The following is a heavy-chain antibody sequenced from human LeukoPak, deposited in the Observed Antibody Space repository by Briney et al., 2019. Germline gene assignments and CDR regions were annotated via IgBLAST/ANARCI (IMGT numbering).Heavy chain of an antibody. CDR2: IYYSGST. D-gene: IGHD3-9*01. CDR1: GGSIRSYY. J-gene: IGHJ4*02. Sequence: KPSETLSLTCTVSGGSIRSYYWSWIRQPPGKGLEWIGYIYYSGSTNYNPSLKSRVTISVDTSKNQFSLKLSSVTAADTAVYYCARLTSGAYDILTGYYADYWGQGTLVTVSS. V-gene: IGHV4-59*01. CDR3: ARLTSGAYDILTGYYADY.